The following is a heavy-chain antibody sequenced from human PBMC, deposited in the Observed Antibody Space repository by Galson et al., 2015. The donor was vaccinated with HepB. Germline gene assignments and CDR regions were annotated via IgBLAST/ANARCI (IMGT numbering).Heavy chain of an antibody. Sequence: SLRLSCAASGPTVSSNDMSWVRQAPGKGLEWVSTIYSGGKTYYADSVKGRFTISGDNVKNTLYLQMSNLRVEDTAVYYCATIKVGGLIQNYFDYWGQGALVTVSS. D-gene: IGHD3-16*01. CDR2: IYSGGKT. V-gene: IGHV3-53*01. J-gene: IGHJ4*02. CDR1: GPTVSSND. CDR3: ATIKVGGLIQNYFDY.